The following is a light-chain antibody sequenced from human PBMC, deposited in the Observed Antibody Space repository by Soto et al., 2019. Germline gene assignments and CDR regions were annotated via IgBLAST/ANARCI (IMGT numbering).Light chain of an antibody. J-gene: IGLJ1*01. CDR2: DNN. CDR3: GTWDSSLSAAV. V-gene: IGLV1-51*01. Sequence: QSVLTQPPSVSAAPGQKVTISCSGSSSNIGNNYVSWYQQLPGTAPKLLIYDNNKRPSGIPDRFSGSKSGTSATLGITGLLTGDEADYYCGTWDSSLSAAVFGTGTKLTVL. CDR1: SSNIGNNY.